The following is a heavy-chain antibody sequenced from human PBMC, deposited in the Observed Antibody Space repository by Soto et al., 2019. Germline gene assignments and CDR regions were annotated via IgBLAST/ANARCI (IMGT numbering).Heavy chain of an antibody. CDR2: INPNNGGT. CDR3: ASGVNGHLDV. CDR1: GFPSTRYS. V-gene: IGHV1-46*01. D-gene: IGHD3-16*02. J-gene: IGHJ6*02. Sequence: QVQLVQPGAEAMKPGASVKISCKASGFPSTRYSVHWVRQAPGQGPEWMGRINPNNGGTNYAQEFKGRYTMTRDTSTTIVYMDLSSLRSEDTAIYYCASGVNGHLDVWGQGTTVTVS.